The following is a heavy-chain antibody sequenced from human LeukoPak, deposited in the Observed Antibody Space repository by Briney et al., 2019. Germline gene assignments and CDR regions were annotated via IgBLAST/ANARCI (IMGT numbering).Heavy chain of an antibody. CDR2: IYHSGNT. CDR3: AKGIWWFDP. J-gene: IGHJ5*02. Sequence: SETLSLTCTVSGGSISSSSDFWGWIRQPPGKGLEWIGNIYHSGNTYYNPSLKSRVTISVDTSKNQFSLKLSSVTAADTAVYYCAKGIWWFDPWGQGTLVTVSS. V-gene: IGHV4-39*07. CDR1: GGSISSSSDF.